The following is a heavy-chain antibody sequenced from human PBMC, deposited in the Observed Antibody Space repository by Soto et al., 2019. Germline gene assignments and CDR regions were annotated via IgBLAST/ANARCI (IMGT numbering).Heavy chain of an antibody. CDR1: GGSISSYY. Sequence: PSETLSLTCTVSGGSISSYYWSWIRQPPGKGLEWIGYIYYSGSTNYNPSLKSRVTISVDTSKNQFSLKLSSVTAADTAVYYCARGPDYDFWSGYYSYDYFDDWGQGTLVTVS. J-gene: IGHJ4*02. CDR2: IYYSGST. CDR3: ARGPDYDFWSGYYSYDYFDD. D-gene: IGHD3-3*01. V-gene: IGHV4-59*01.